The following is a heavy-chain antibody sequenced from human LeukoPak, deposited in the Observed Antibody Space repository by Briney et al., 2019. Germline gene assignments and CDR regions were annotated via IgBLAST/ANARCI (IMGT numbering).Heavy chain of an antibody. V-gene: IGHV3-11*01. CDR3: ARDGAGEGGYDYRGYFDS. J-gene: IGHJ4*02. CDR2: ISSSGHTI. D-gene: IGHD5-12*01. CDR1: GFTFTDYY. Sequence: GGSLRLSCAASGFTFTDYYVSWIRQAPGKGLEWISYISSSGHTIYYADSVKGRFTISRDNAKNSLYLEMNSLKAEDTAIYYCARDGAGEGGYDYRGYFDSWGQGTLVTVSS.